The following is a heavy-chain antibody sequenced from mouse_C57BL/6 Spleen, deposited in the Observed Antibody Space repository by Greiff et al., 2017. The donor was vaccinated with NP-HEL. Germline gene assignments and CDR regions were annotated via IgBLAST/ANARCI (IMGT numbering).Heavy chain of an antibody. CDR1: GYTFTSYW. J-gene: IGHJ1*03. Sequence: QVQLQQPGAELVKPGASVKLSCKASGYTFTSYWMQWVKQRPGQGLAWIGEIDPSDSYTNYNQKFKGKATLTVDPSSSTAYMQLSSLTSEDSAVYYCARGTGLWYFDVWGTGTTVTVSS. CDR3: ARGTGLWYFDV. CDR2: IDPSDSYT. V-gene: IGHV1-50*01. D-gene: IGHD3-3*01.